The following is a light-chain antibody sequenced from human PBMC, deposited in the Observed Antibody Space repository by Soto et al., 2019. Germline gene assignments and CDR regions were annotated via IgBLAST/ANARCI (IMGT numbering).Light chain of an antibody. J-gene: IGKJ3*01. CDR1: PSVNSN. V-gene: IGKV3-15*01. CDR3: QQYSNWPFT. Sequence: EIVMTQSPATLSVSPGERATLSCRASPSVNSNLAWYQQKPGQAPRLLIYHASARAIGIPARFSGSGSGTEFPLTISSLQSEDFAVYYCQQYSNWPFTFGPGTKVDIK. CDR2: HAS.